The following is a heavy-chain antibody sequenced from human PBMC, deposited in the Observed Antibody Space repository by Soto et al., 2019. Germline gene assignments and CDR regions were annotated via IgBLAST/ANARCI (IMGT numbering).Heavy chain of an antibody. CDR1: GFTFSSYG. V-gene: IGHV3-30*03. D-gene: IGHD1-1*01. CDR3: ATEPPEVLDFDY. J-gene: IGHJ4*02. Sequence: GGSLRLSCAASGFTFSSYGMHWVRQAPGKGLEWVAVISYDGSNKYYADSVKGRFTISRDNSKNTLYLQMNSLRAEDTAVYYCATEPPEVLDFDYWGQGTLVNVSS. CDR2: ISYDGSNK.